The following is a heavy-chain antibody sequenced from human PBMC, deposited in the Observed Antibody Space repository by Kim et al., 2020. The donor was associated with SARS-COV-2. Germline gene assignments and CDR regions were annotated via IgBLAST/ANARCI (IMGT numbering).Heavy chain of an antibody. J-gene: IGHJ6*02. CDR1: GGTFSSYA. V-gene: IGHV1-69*13. D-gene: IGHD2-15*01. CDR3: ARDIEVVAATPLEYGMDV. CDR2: IIPIFGTA. Sequence: SVKVSCKASGGTFSSYAISWVRQAPGQGLEWMGGIIPIFGTANYAQKFQGRVTITADESTSTAYMELSSLRSEDTAVYYCARDIEVVAATPLEYGMDVWGQGTTVTVSS.